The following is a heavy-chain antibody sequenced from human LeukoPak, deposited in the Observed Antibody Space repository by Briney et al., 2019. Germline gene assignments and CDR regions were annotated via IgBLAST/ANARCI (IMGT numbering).Heavy chain of an antibody. Sequence: SETLSLTCAVYGGSFSGYYWSWLRQPPGKGLEWIGEINHSGSTNYNPSLTSRVTISVDTSNNQFSLKLSSVTAADTAVYYCARAVGARVPFDYWGQGTLVTVSS. CDR3: ARAVGARVPFDY. CDR2: INHSGST. D-gene: IGHD1-26*01. CDR1: GGSFSGYY. V-gene: IGHV4-34*01. J-gene: IGHJ4*02.